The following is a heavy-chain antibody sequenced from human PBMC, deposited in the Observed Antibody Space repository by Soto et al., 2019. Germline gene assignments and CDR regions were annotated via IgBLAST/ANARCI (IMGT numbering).Heavy chain of an antibody. Sequence: GASVKVSCKASGYTFTSYYMHWVRQAPGQGLEWMGIINPSGGSTSYAQKFQGRVTMTRDTSTSTVYMELSSLRSEDTAVYYCARDSLPYDFWTQYYFDYWGQGTLVTVSS. CDR3: ARDSLPYDFWTQYYFDY. J-gene: IGHJ4*02. D-gene: IGHD3-3*01. V-gene: IGHV1-46*03. CDR1: GYTFTSYY. CDR2: INPSGGST.